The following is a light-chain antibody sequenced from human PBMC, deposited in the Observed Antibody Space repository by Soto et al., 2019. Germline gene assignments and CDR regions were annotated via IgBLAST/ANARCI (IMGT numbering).Light chain of an antibody. J-gene: IGKJ2*01. CDR2: EAS. V-gene: IGKV1-17*01. CDR1: QGIAND. CDR3: LQHKSYPRT. Sequence: DIQLTQSPSSLSASVGDRVTITCRASQGIANDLGWYQHKPGRAPKRLIFEASSLQSGVTSRFSGSGFGTEFTLTINSLQPEDFATYYCLQHKSYPRTFGQGTKLEVK.